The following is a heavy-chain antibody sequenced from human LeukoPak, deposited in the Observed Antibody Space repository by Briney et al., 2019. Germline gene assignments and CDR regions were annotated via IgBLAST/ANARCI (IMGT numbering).Heavy chain of an antibody. CDR1: GDSISSYY. CDR2: IYYSGST. J-gene: IGHJ5*02. D-gene: IGHD6-6*01. Sequence: PSETLSLTCTVSGDSISSYYWSWIRQSPGKGLEWIAYIYYSGSTNYNPSLKSRVTISVDTSKNQFSLKLSSVTAADTAVYYCARASLDRFPRLVLNWFDPWGQGTLVTVSS. CDR3: ARASLDRFPRLVLNWFDP. V-gene: IGHV4-59*01.